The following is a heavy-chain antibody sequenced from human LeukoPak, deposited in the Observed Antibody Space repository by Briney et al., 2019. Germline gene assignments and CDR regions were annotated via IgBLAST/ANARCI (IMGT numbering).Heavy chain of an antibody. V-gene: IGHV3-30*04. CDR2: ISYDGSNK. CDR1: GFTFSSYA. Sequence: GGSLRLSCAAPGFTFSSYAMHWVRQAPGKGLEWVAVISYDGSNKYYADSVKGRFTISRDNSKNTLYLQMNSLRAEDTAVYYCAREHDYGDYGTFDYWGQGTLVTVSS. D-gene: IGHD4-17*01. J-gene: IGHJ4*02. CDR3: AREHDYGDYGTFDY.